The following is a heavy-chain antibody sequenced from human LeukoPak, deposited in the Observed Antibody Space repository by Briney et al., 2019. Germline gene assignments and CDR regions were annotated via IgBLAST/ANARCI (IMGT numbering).Heavy chain of an antibody. J-gene: IGHJ4*02. CDR2: IRYDGSNK. D-gene: IGHD3-22*01. V-gene: IGHV3-30*02. CDR1: GFTFSSYG. CDR3: AKDSSVYYYDSRNFDY. Sequence: GGSLRLSCAASGFTFSSYGMHWVRQAPGKGLEWVAFIRYDGSNKYYADSVKGRFTISRDNSKNTLYLQMNSLRAEDTAVYYCAKDSSVYYYDSRNFDYWGQGTLVTVSS.